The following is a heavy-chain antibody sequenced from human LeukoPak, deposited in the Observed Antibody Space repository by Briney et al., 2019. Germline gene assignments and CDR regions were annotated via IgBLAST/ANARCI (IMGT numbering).Heavy chain of an antibody. Sequence: AGSLTLSCEASGFTFGSFAMSWVRQAPGKGLQWVSGITGSSTWTYYAASVKGRFTVSRDNSQNTLHLQMNSLRADDTAVYYCAREVMFSGTCYFDLWGRGTLVTVSS. J-gene: IGHJ2*01. CDR3: AREVMFSGTCYFDL. CDR1: GFTFGSFA. CDR2: ITGSSTWT. D-gene: IGHD3-10*01. V-gene: IGHV3-23*01.